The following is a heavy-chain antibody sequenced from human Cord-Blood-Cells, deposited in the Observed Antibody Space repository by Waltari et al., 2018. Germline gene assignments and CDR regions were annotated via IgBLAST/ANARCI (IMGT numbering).Heavy chain of an antibody. CDR1: GGTFSSYA. D-gene: IGHD3-10*01. V-gene: IGHV1-69*04. Sequence: QVQLVQSGAEVKKPGSSVKVSCKASGGTFSSYAISWVRQAPGQGLEWMGGIIRSLGIANYAQKFQGRVTITADESTSTADMERSSVRAEDTAVYYCARSTRCGGSGSYYNAFDIWGQGTMVTVSS. CDR3: ARSTRCGGSGSYYNAFDI. CDR2: IIRSLGIA. J-gene: IGHJ3*02.